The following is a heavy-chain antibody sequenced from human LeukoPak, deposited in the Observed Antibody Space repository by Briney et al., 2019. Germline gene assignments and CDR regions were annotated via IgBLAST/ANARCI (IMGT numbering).Heavy chain of an antibody. D-gene: IGHD3-22*01. Sequence: SETLSLTCTVSGGSMSSYYWSWIRQPPGKGLEWIGYTYYSGNTNCNPSLKSRVTISVDTSKDQFSLKVSSVTAADTAVYYCARVFHDSSGYPFDYWGQGTLVTVSS. J-gene: IGHJ4*02. CDR2: TYYSGNT. CDR3: ARVFHDSSGYPFDY. CDR1: GGSMSSYY. V-gene: IGHV4-59*01.